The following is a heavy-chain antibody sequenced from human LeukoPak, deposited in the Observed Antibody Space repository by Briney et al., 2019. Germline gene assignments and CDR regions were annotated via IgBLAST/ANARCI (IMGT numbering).Heavy chain of an antibody. V-gene: IGHV1-24*01. D-gene: IGHD4-17*01. CDR1: GYTLTELS. CDR3: ATAEYGDHNAGAFDI. Sequence: ASVKVSCKVSGYTLTELSMHWVRQAPGKGLEWMGGFDPEDGETIYAQKFQGRVTMTEDASTDTAYMELSSLRSEDTAVYYCATAEYGDHNAGAFDIWGQGTMVTVSS. CDR2: FDPEDGET. J-gene: IGHJ3*02.